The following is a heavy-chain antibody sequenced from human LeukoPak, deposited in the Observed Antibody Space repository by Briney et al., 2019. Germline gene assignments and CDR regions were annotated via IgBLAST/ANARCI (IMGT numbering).Heavy chain of an antibody. J-gene: IGHJ3*01. CDR1: GYTFTGYY. Sequence: ASVKVSCKASGYTFTGYYMHWVRQAPGQGLEWMGWINPNSGGTNYAQKFQGRVTKTRDTSISTAYMELSRLRSDDTAVYYCARPAYNWNDLGDAFDVWGQGTMVTVSS. D-gene: IGHD1-20*01. CDR3: ARPAYNWNDLGDAFDV. CDR2: INPNSGGT. V-gene: IGHV1-2*02.